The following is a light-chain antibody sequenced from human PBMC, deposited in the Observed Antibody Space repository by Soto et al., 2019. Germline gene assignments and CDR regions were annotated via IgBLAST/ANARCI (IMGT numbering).Light chain of an antibody. CDR1: SSDVGAYNY. Sequence: QSALTQPASVSGSPGQSITISCTGTSSDVGAYNYVSWYLQHPGKAPKLMIYEVSNRPSGVSNRFSGSKSGKTASLTISGLQAEDEADYYCSTYTNNSPHVFGTGTKLTVL. V-gene: IGLV2-14*01. CDR2: EVS. CDR3: STYTNNSPHV. J-gene: IGLJ1*01.